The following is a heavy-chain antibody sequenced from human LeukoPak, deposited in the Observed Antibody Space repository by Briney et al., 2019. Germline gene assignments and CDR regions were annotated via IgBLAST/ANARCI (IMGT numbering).Heavy chain of an antibody. V-gene: IGHV5-51*01. D-gene: IGHD5-24*01. CDR3: ARGPGTRWLQWRIFDY. Sequence: PGESLKISCKGSGYSFTSYWIGWVRQMPGKGLEWMGIIYPGDSDTRYSPSFQGQVTISADKSISTAYLQWSSLKASDTAMYYCARGPGTRWLQWRIFDYWGQGTLVTVSS. J-gene: IGHJ4*02. CDR1: GYSFTSYW. CDR2: IYPGDSDT.